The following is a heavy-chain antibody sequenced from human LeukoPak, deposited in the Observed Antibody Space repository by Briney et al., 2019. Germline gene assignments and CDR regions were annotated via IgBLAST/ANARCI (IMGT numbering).Heavy chain of an antibody. D-gene: IGHD4-23*01. CDR2: IYPGDSDT. J-gene: IGHJ5*02. CDR3: ARQEVTTVVTGWFDP. CDR1: GYSFTSYW. V-gene: IGHV5-51*01. Sequence: GESLKISCKGSGYSFTSYWIGWVRQMPGKGLEWMGIIYPGDSDTRYSPSFQGQVTISADKSISTAYLQWSSLKASDTAMYYCARQEVTTVVTGWFDPWGQGTLVTVSS.